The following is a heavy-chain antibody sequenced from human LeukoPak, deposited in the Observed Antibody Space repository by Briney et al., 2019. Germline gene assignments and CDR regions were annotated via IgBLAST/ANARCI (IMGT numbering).Heavy chain of an antibody. CDR2: ISWNSGNI. V-gene: IGHV3-9*03. Sequence: GRSLRLSCAASGFTFHDYAMHWVRQAPGKGLEWVSGISWNSGNIVYADSVKGRFTISRDNAKNSLYLQMDSLRAEDMALYYCAKGQTIITMTTFDYWGQGTLVTASS. CDR3: AKGQTIITMTTFDY. J-gene: IGHJ4*02. CDR1: GFTFHDYA. D-gene: IGHD4-17*01.